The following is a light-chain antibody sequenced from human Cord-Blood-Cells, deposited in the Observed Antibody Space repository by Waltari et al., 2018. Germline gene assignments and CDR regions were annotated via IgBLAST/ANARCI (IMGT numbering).Light chain of an antibody. Sequence: QSALTQPASVSGSPGQSITISCPGTSSDVGGYNYVSWYQQHPGKAPKLMIYDVSNRPSGFSNRFSGSKSGNTASLTISGLQAEDEADYYCSSYTSSSTEFGGGTKLTVL. V-gene: IGLV2-14*03. CDR1: SSDVGGYNY. CDR3: SSYTSSSTE. CDR2: DVS. J-gene: IGLJ3*02.